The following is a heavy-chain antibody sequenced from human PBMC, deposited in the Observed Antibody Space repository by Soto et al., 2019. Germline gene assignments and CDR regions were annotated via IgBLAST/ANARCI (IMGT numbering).Heavy chain of an antibody. V-gene: IGHV3-7*04. CDR1: GFTFSSYW. CDR2: IKQDGSEK. J-gene: IGHJ4*02. D-gene: IGHD6-13*01. Sequence: GGSLRLSCAASGFTFSSYWMSWVRQAPWKGLEWVANIKQDGSEKYYVDSVKGRFTISRDNAKNSLYLQMNSLRAGDTAVYYCARIDSSSWYEDYWGQGTLVTVSS. CDR3: ARIDSSSWYEDY.